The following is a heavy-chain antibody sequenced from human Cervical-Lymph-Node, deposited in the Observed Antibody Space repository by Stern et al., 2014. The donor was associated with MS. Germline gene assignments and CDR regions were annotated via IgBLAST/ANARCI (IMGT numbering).Heavy chain of an antibody. CDR3: ATSVTTLSQFDY. D-gene: IGHD4-17*01. CDR2: INPTGDNA. CDR1: GYSFTTYY. V-gene: IGHV1-46*01. Sequence: QVQLVESGAEVKQPGASVKVPCKASGYSFTTYYVQWVRQAPGPGLELMGTINPTGDNADYAQKFQGRVTMTRDTSTSTVHMELTSLRSDDTAVYYCATSVTTLSQFDYWGQGTLVTVSS. J-gene: IGHJ4*02.